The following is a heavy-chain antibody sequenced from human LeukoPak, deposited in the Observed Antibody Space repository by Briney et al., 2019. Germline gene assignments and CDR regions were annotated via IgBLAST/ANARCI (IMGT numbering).Heavy chain of an antibody. CDR1: GFTFTDHP. V-gene: IGHV3-69-1*01. J-gene: IGHJ4*02. D-gene: IGHD5-12*01. CDR3: ARGGGYDSNPDY. CDR2: IGGDGIA. Sequence: PGVSLRLSCVASGFTFTDHPMNWVRQAPGKGLEWISYIGGDGIAFYADSVKGRFTASKDDARKSMYLQMNSLRVEDTAVYYCARGGGYDSNPDYWGQGTLVTVSS.